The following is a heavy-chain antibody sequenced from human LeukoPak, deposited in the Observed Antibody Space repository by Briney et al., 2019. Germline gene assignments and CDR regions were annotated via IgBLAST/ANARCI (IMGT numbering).Heavy chain of an antibody. CDR2: IKQDGSEK. V-gene: IGHV3-7*01. J-gene: IGHJ4*02. D-gene: IGHD2-15*01. CDR1: GFIFYSYA. Sequence: GGSLRLSCAGSGFIFYSYAMHWVRQAPGKGLEWVANIKQDGSEKYYVDSVKGRFTISRDNAKNSLYLQMNSLRAEDTAVYYCAAKRAARDYWGQGTLVTVSS. CDR3: AAKRAARDY.